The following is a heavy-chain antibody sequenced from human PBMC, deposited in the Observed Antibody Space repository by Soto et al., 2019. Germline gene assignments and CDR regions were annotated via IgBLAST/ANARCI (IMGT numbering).Heavy chain of an antibody. CDR1: GGSFSGYY. J-gene: IGHJ4*02. CDR3: AGDSGSYWRRFDD. D-gene: IGHD1-26*01. Sequence: SETLSLTCAVYGGSFSGYYWSWIRQPPGKGLEWIGEINHSGSTNYNPSLKSRVTISVDTSKNQFSLKLSSVTAADTAVYYCAGDSGSYWRRFDDWGQGTLVTVSS. V-gene: IGHV4-34*01. CDR2: INHSGST.